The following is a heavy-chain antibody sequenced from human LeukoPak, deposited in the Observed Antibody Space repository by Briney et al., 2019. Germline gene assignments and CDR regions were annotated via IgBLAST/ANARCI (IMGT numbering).Heavy chain of an antibody. CDR2: ISTGSSSI. CDR1: GFTFGGYG. Sequence: GGSLRLSCAGSGFTFGGYGMHWFRQTPGKGLEWLSYISTGSSSIYYADSVKGRFTVSRDNAMNSLYLQMNSLRAEDTAVYYCATYGARGYWGQGTLVTVSS. V-gene: IGHV3-48*04. D-gene: IGHD4/OR15-4a*01. J-gene: IGHJ4*02. CDR3: ATYGARGY.